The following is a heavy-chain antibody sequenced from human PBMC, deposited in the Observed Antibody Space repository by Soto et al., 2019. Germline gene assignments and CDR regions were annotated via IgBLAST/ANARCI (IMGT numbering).Heavy chain of an antibody. Sequence: PGGSLRLSCAASGFTFSSYGMHWVRQAPGKGLEWVAVISYDGSNKYYADSVKGRFTISRDNSKNTLYLQMNSLRAEDTAVYYCAKGGPASLGYSSSVGFDYWGQGTLVTVSS. CDR3: AKGGPASLGYSSSVGFDY. D-gene: IGHD6-6*01. J-gene: IGHJ4*02. CDR2: ISYDGSNK. V-gene: IGHV3-30*18. CDR1: GFTFSSYG.